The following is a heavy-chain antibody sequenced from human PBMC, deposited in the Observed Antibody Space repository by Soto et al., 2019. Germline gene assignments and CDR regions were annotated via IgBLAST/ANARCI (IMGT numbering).Heavy chain of an antibody. J-gene: IGHJ4*02. CDR3: AKSLSQGWRTINCYGGLDH. D-gene: IGHD3-16*01. Sequence: EVQLLESGGGLVQPGGSLRLSCVGSGFTFSNYAMSWLRQVPGKGPEWVSVLSNGGSTAYHADSVKGRFTISRDNSKNTVYLQMDSLRAEDTAVYYCAKSLSQGWRTINCYGGLDHWGQGTLVTVSS. V-gene: IGHV3-23*01. CDR1: GFTFSNYA. CDR2: LSNGGSTA.